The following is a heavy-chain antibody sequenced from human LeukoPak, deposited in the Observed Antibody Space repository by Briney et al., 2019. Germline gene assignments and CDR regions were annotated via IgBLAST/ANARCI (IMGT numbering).Heavy chain of an antibody. CDR2: ITGGHYPT. V-gene: IGHV3-23*01. J-gene: IGHJ5*02. CDR3: TKDPNDDYVGAFDP. Sequence: SGGSLRLSCAASGFSFSSFAMTWVRQAPGKGLEWVSSITGGHYPTYNSDSVKGRFTISRDNSKNTLYLQMNSLRADDTAVYYCTKDPNDDYVGAFDPWGQGTLVTVSS. CDR1: GFSFSSFA. D-gene: IGHD4-17*01.